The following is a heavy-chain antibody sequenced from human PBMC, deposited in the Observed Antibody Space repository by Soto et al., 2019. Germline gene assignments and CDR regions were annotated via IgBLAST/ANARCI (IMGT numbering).Heavy chain of an antibody. CDR3: ATIVVVASTMRDDAFDI. CDR1: GGSFSGYY. CDR2: IHHSGST. D-gene: IGHD2-2*01. Sequence: QVQLQQWGTGQLKSSETLSLTCAVNGGSFSGYYCSWIRQPPGKGLEWIGEIHHSGSTNYNPSLNSRVTISLDTSKNQFSLKLNSVTAADTAVYYCATIVVVASTMRDDAFDIWGQGTMVTVSS. V-gene: IGHV4-34*01. J-gene: IGHJ3*02.